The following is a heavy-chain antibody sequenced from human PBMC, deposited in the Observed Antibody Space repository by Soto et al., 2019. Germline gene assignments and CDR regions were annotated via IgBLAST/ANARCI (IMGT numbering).Heavy chain of an antibody. D-gene: IGHD7-27*01. J-gene: IGHJ4*02. Sequence: LSLTCNVSGDSISGYYWSWIRQPPGKGPEWIGYIYFRGNTNYNPSLKSRVTISVDTSKNQFSLKLSSATAADTAVYYCARGGDARRSNRDYWGQGATVTVSS. CDR3: ARGGDARRSNRDY. V-gene: IGHV4-59*01. CDR1: GDSISGYY. CDR2: IYFRGNT.